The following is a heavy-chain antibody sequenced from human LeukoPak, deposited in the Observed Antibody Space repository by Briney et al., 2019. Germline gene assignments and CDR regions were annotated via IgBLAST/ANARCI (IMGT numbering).Heavy chain of an antibody. J-gene: IGHJ4*02. D-gene: IGHD3-3*01. CDR3: ARGVTYYDFWSGYYDY. CDR2: INPSGGST. CDR1: GYTFTSYY. V-gene: IGHV1-46*01. Sequence: ASVKVSCKASGYTFTSYYMHWVRQALGQGLEWMGIINPSGGSTSYAQKFQGRVTMTRDTSTSTVYMELSSLRSEDTAVYYCARGVTYYDFWSGYYDYWGQGTLVTVSS.